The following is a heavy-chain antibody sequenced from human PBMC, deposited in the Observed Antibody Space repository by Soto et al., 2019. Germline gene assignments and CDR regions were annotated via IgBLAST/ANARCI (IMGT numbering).Heavy chain of an antibody. Sequence: QVQLVQSGAEVKKPGASVKVSCKASGYTFTSYDINWVRQATGQGLEWMGWMNPNSGNTGYAQKFQGRVTMTRNTSISTANMELSSLRSEDTAVYYRARGPAATAICGDNDFDYWGQGTLVTVSS. CDR2: MNPNSGNT. CDR1: GYTFTSYD. CDR3: ARGPAATAICGDNDFDY. D-gene: IGHD6-25*01. J-gene: IGHJ4*02. V-gene: IGHV1-8*01.